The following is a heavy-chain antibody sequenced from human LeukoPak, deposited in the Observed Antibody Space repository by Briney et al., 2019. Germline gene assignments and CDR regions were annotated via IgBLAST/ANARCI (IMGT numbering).Heavy chain of an antibody. CDR1: GITIGTIG. V-gene: IGHV3-15*01. CDR2: IKIKTDGGTT. CDR3: TTGLRAADTN. D-gene: IGHD6-13*01. Sequence: GETLRLACAASGITIGTIGKSWVRQARGYGRESDDQIKIKTDGGTTDYAAPVKGRLTISRDDSKNTLYLQMNSLKNEDTAVYYCTTGLRAADTNWGLGTLVTVPS. J-gene: IGHJ4*02.